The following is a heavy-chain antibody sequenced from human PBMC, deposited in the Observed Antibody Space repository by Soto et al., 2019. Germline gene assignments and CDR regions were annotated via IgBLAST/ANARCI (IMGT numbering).Heavy chain of an antibody. CDR3: ANAPRTYDFPYYFDS. Sequence: EVQLLESGGGLVQPGGSLRLTCAASGLSLSSDAVSWVRQAPGKGLEWVSSLSSSGDRTYYADSVKGRFTISRDDSKDTLYLQMNSLKAEDTAVYYCANAPRTYDFPYYFDSWGQGTLVTVSS. V-gene: IGHV3-23*01. CDR2: LSSSGDRT. J-gene: IGHJ4*02. D-gene: IGHD3-22*01. CDR1: GLSLSSDA.